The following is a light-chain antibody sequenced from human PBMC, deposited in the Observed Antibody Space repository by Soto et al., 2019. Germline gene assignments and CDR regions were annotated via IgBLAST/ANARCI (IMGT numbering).Light chain of an antibody. V-gene: IGKV3-20*01. CDR3: QQYGDSPRYT. J-gene: IGKJ2*01. CDR1: QTVSTTY. Sequence: EIVLTQSPGTLSLSPGERATLSCRTSQTVSTTYFAWYQQRPGQAPRLLFSDASTRATGIPDRFSCSGSGRDFTLTISRLEPEDFAVYYCQQYGDSPRYTFGQGTKLEIK. CDR2: DAS.